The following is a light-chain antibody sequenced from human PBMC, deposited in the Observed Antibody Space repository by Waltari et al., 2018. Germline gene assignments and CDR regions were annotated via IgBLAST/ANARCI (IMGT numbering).Light chain of an antibody. CDR3: SSYTDDTTLDVI. CDR2: DCY. Sequence: QSALTQPASVSGSPGQTITIPCTGTTSAVGSYHYVSWYQRHPGKAPKLLIYDCYMRPSGVSSRFSGSKSGNTASLTISGLQAEDEGDYYCSSYTDDTTLDVIFGGGTKLTVL. V-gene: IGLV2-14*03. CDR1: TSAVGSYHY. J-gene: IGLJ2*01.